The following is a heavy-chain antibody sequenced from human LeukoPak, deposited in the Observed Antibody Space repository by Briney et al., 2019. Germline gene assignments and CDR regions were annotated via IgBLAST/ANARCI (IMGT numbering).Heavy chain of an antibody. V-gene: IGHV3-21*01. CDR1: GFTFSSYN. CDR2: ISTSGHNT. Sequence: PGGSLRLSCAASGFTFSSYNMNWVRQAPGKGLEWVSAISTSGHNTFYADSVEGRFTISRDNSKNTLYLQMNSLRREDTAVFSCARERSSGSYYDYWGQGTLVTVSS. D-gene: IGHD1-26*01. J-gene: IGHJ4*02. CDR3: ARERSSGSYYDY.